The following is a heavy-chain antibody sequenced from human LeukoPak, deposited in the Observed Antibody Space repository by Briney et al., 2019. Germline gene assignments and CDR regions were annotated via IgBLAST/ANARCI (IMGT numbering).Heavy chain of an antibody. CDR2: IIPIFGTA. J-gene: IGHJ4*02. CDR1: GGTFSSYA. V-gene: IGHV1-69*05. Sequence: SVKVSCKASGGTFSSYAISWVRQAPGQGLEWMGGIIPIFGTANYAQKFQGRVTITTDESTSTAYMELSSLRSEDTAVYYCARGAVPAATVDYWGKGTLVTVSS. CDR3: ARGAVPAATVDY. D-gene: IGHD2-2*01.